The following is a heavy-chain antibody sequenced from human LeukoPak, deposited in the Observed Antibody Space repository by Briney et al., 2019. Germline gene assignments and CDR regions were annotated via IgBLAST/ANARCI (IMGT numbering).Heavy chain of an antibody. CDR2: INPSGGST. Sequence: ASVKVSCKASGYTFTSYYMHWVRQAPGQGLEWMGIINPSGGSTSYAQKFQGRVTMTRDTSTSTVYMELSSLRSEDTAVYYCARGVHQTTFGSSWYGPDYWGQGTLVTVSS. CDR1: GYTFTSYY. CDR3: ARGVHQTTFGSSWYGPDY. J-gene: IGHJ4*02. D-gene: IGHD6-13*01. V-gene: IGHV1-46*01.